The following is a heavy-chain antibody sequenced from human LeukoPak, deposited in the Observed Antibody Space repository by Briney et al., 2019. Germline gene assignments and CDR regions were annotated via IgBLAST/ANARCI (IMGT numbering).Heavy chain of an antibody. J-gene: IGHJ6*03. Sequence: GASVKVSCKASGYTFTGYYMHWVLQAPGQGLEWMGWINPNSGGTNYAQKFQGRVTMTRDTSISTAYMELSRLRSDDTAVYYCAVSPNCGGDCYFNYYYMDVWGKGTTVTVSS. CDR1: GYTFTGYY. V-gene: IGHV1-2*02. CDR2: INPNSGGT. D-gene: IGHD2-21*01. CDR3: AVSPNCGGDCYFNYYYMDV.